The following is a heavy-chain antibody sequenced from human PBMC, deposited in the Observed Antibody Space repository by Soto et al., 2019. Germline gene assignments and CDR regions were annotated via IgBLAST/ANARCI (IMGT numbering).Heavy chain of an antibody. CDR2: ISTSSSYI. V-gene: IGHV3-21*01. J-gene: IGHJ5*02. D-gene: IGHD2-2*01. Sequence: EVQLVESGGGLVKPGGSLRLSCAASGFTFSSYSMNWVRQAPGKGLEWVSSISTSSSYISYADSVKGRFTISRDNAENLLYLQMNSLRAEDTAVYYCARGDCSSTSCYYFDPWGQGTLVTVSS. CDR3: ARGDCSSTSCYYFDP. CDR1: GFTFSSYS.